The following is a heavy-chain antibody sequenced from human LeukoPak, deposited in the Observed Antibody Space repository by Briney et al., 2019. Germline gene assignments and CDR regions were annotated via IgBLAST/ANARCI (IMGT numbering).Heavy chain of an antibody. Sequence: PGGSLRLSCAASGFTFSSYSMNWVRQAPGKGLEWVSYISLSSSIIFYADSVKGRFTISRDNAKTSLYLQMNSMRDEDTAVYYCARDSYYISGNYHDVGGRFDHWGQGTLVTVSS. J-gene: IGHJ4*02. V-gene: IGHV3-48*02. CDR1: GFTFSSYS. D-gene: IGHD3-10*01. CDR3: ARDSYYISGNYHDVGGRFDH. CDR2: ISLSSSII.